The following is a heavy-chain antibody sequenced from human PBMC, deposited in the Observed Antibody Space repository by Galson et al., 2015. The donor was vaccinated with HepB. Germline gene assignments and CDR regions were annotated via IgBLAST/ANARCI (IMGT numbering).Heavy chain of an antibody. Sequence: SLRLSCAASGFTFSSYSMNWVRQAPGKGLEWVSSISSSSSYIYYADSVKGRFTISRDSAKNSLYLQMNSLRAEDTAVYYCARESYYYDSSGYYYLNYFDYWGQGTLVTVSS. CDR2: ISSSSSYI. CDR1: GFTFSSYS. J-gene: IGHJ4*02. D-gene: IGHD3-22*01. CDR3: ARESYYYDSSGYYYLNYFDY. V-gene: IGHV3-21*01.